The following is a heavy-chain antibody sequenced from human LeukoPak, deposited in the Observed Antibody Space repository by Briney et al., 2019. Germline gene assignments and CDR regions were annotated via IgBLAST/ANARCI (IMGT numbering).Heavy chain of an antibody. J-gene: IGHJ4*02. CDR1: GYTFTSYD. CDR2: MNPNSGNT. CDR3: ARAIKWELGSDY. D-gene: IGHD1-26*01. Sequence: ASVKVSCKASGYTFTSYDINWVRQATGQGLEWMGWMNPNSGNTGYAQKFQGRVTMTRNTSISTAYMELGSLRSENTAVYYCARAIKWELGSDYWGQGTLVTVSS. V-gene: IGHV1-8*01.